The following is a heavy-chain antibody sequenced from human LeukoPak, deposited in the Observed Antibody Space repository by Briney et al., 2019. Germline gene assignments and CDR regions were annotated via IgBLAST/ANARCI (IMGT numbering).Heavy chain of an antibody. D-gene: IGHD3-10*01. CDR1: GFTFSSYW. CDR3: AREAHYYASGSYDY. Sequence: GGSLRLSCEASGFTFSSYWVSWVRQAPGKGLEWVANIKQDGSEKYYVDSVKGRFTISRDNAKNSLYLQMSSLRAEDTAVYYCAREAHYYASGSYDYWGQGTLVTVSS. V-gene: IGHV3-7*01. J-gene: IGHJ4*02. CDR2: IKQDGSEK.